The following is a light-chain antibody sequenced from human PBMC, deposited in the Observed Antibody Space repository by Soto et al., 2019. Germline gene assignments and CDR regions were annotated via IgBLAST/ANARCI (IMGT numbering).Light chain of an antibody. CDR1: QSISTW. J-gene: IGKJ1*01. CDR2: DAS. V-gene: IGKV1-5*01. CDR3: QQLTDWSPQWT. Sequence: DIPMTQSPSTLSASAGDIVTITCRAIQSISTWLAWYQQKPGKAPKLLIYDASSLESGVPSRFSGSGSGTEFTLTISSLEPEDFAVYYCQQLTDWSPQWTFGQGTKVDIK.